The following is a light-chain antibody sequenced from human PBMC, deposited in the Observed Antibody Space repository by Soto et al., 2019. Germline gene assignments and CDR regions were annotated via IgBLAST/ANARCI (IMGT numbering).Light chain of an antibody. CDR2: DVN. CDR1: SSDVGGYNY. Sequence: QSVLTQPASVSGSPGQSITIPCTGTSSDVGGYNYVSWYQQYPGKAPKVMIYDVNNRPSGVSNRFSGSKSGNTASLTISGLQAEDEADYYCSSYTSSNTLLFGGGTQLTVL. J-gene: IGLJ7*01. CDR3: SSYTSSNTLL. V-gene: IGLV2-14*01.